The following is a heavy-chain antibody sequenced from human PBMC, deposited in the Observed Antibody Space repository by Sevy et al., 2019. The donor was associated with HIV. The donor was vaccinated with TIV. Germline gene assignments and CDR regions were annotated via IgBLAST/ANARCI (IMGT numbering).Heavy chain of an antibody. Sequence: ASVKVSCKASGYTVTSYGISWVRQAPGQGLEWMGWISAYNGNTNYAQKLQGRVTMTTDTSTSTAYMELRGLRSDDTAVYYCARDGYCSGGSCYPNYYYGMDVWGQGTTVTVSS. CDR3: ARDGYCSGGSCYPNYYYGMDV. V-gene: IGHV1-18*01. CDR2: ISAYNGNT. CDR1: GYTVTSYG. J-gene: IGHJ6*02. D-gene: IGHD2-15*01.